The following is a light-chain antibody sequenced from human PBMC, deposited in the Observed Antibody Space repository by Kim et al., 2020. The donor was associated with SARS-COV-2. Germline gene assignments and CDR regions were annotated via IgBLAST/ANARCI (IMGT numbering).Light chain of an antibody. Sequence: EIVLTQSPATLSLSPGERATLSCRASQSVSSYLDWYQQKPGQAPRLLIYDASNRATGIPARFSGSGSGTDFTLTISSLEPEDSAVYYCQQRSNWPITFGQGTRLEIK. J-gene: IGKJ5*01. V-gene: IGKV3-11*01. CDR3: QQRSNWPIT. CDR1: QSVSSY. CDR2: DAS.